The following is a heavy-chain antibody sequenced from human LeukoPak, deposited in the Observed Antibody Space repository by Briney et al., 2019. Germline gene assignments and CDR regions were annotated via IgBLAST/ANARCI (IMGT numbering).Heavy chain of an antibody. Sequence: PGGSLRLSCAASGFTFSSYWMSWVRQAPGKGLEWVVNIKQDGSEKYYVDSVKGRFTISRDNAKNSLYLQMNSLRAEDTAVYYCARNPVRAYCSSTSCYTVGFFDYWGQGTLVTVSS. CDR2: IKQDGSEK. J-gene: IGHJ4*02. V-gene: IGHV3-7*01. CDR3: ARNPVRAYCSSTSCYTVGFFDY. D-gene: IGHD2-2*02. CDR1: GFTFSSYW.